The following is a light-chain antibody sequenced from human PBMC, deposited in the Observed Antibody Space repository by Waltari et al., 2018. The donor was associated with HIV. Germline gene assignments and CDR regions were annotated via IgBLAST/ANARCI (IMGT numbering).Light chain of an antibody. Sequence: QSALTQPASVSGSPGQSITISCTGTSSDVGSYNLFSCYPHRPGKDTKPRIFEFTKRPSGVSNRFSGSKSGNTASLTISGLQADDEADYYCCSYAGSSAFVFGTGTKVTVL. CDR3: CSYAGSSAFV. J-gene: IGLJ1*01. CDR1: SSDVGSYNL. CDR2: EFT. V-gene: IGLV2-23*02.